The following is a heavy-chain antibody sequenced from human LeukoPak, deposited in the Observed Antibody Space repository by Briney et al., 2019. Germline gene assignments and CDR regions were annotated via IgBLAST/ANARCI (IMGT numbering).Heavy chain of an antibody. CDR1: GFTFSSYS. J-gene: IGHJ4*02. D-gene: IGHD3-9*01. CDR2: ISSSSSYI. V-gene: IGHV3-21*01. Sequence: GGSLRLSCAASGFTFSSYSMNWVRQAPGKGLKWVSSISSSSSYIYYADSVKGRCTISRDNANNSLYLQMNSLRAEDTAVYYCASTSLVGRLTAYYNYWGQGTLVTVSS. CDR3: ASTSLVGRLTAYYNY.